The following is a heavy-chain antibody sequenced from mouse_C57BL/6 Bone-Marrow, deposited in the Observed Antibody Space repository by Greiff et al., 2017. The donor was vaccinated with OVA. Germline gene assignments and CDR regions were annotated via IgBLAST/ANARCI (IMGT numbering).Heavy chain of an antibody. V-gene: IGHV3-6*01. Sequence: VQLQQSGPGLVKPSQSLSLTCSVTGYSITSGYYWNWIRQFPGNKLEWMGYISYDGSNNYNPSLKNRISITRDTSKNQFFLKLNSVTTEDTATYCCARGADGNYAMDYWGQGTSVTVSS. D-gene: IGHD2-1*01. J-gene: IGHJ4*01. CDR2: ISYDGSN. CDR3: ARGADGNYAMDY. CDR1: GYSITSGYY.